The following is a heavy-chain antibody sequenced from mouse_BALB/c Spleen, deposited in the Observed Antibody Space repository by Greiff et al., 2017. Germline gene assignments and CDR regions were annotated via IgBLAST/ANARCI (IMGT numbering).Heavy chain of an antibody. CDR3: ARRRGNYRDYYAMDY. D-gene: IGHD2-1*01. J-gene: IGHJ4*01. CDR1: GFSLSTSGMG. V-gene: IGHV8-12*01. CDR2: IYWDDDK. Sequence: QVTLKVSGPGILQPSQTLSLTCSFSGFSLSTSGMGVSWIRQPSGKGLEWLAHIYWDDDKRYNPSLKSRLTISKDTSRNQVFLKITSVDTADTATYYCARRRGNYRDYYAMDYWGQGTSVTVSS.